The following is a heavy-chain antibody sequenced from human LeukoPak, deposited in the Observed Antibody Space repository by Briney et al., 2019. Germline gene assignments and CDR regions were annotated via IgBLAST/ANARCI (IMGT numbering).Heavy chain of an antibody. CDR1: GFTFGDYA. J-gene: IGHJ5*02. CDR3: TSAPRPRANGDQGGFDP. CDR2: IRSKAYGVPT. Sequence: GGSLRLSCTASGFTFGDYAMLWFPEAPGKGVEWVGFIRSKAYGVPTEYAASVKGRFTISRDDSKSIAYLQMNSLKTEDTAVYYCTSAPRPRANGDQGGFDPWGQGTLVTVSS. D-gene: IGHD4-17*01. V-gene: IGHV3-49*03.